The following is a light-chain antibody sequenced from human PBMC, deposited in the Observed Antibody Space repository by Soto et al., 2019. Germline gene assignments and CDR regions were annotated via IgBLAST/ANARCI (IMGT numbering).Light chain of an antibody. V-gene: IGLV2-23*02. Sequence: QSVLTQPASVSGSPGQSITISCTGTSSDVGSYNLVSWYQQHPGKFPNLMIFEVSKRPSGVSNRFSGSKSGDTASLTISGFQAEDEADYYCCSYAGSSTFYGFGTGTKVTVL. CDR2: EVS. J-gene: IGLJ1*01. CDR1: SSDVGSYNL. CDR3: CSYAGSSTFYG.